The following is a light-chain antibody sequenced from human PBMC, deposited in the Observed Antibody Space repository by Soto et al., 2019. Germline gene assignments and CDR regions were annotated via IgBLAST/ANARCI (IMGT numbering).Light chain of an antibody. J-gene: IGKJ1*01. V-gene: IGKV3-15*01. CDR1: QSVGTA. CDR3: QQYSDWPWT. CDR2: RES. Sequence: EIVMAQSPATLSVSPGERATFSCSASQSVGTALAWYQQTPGQTPRLLIYRESTRATGIPARFSGFGSGTEFTLTISSLQSEDFAVYYCQQYSDWPWTFGQGTKVEIK.